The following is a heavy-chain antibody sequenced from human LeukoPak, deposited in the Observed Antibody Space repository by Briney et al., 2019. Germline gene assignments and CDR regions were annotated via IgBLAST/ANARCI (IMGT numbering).Heavy chain of an antibody. CDR3: ARGYYDSRNWFDP. V-gene: IGHV3-48*03. CDR2: ISSSGSTI. Sequence: GGSLRLSCAASGFTFSSYGMNWVRQAPGKGLEGVSYISSSGSTIYYADSVKGRFTISRDNAKNSLYLQMNSLRAEDTAVYYRARGYYDSRNWFDPWGQGTLVTVSS. CDR1: GFTFSSYG. J-gene: IGHJ5*02. D-gene: IGHD3-22*01.